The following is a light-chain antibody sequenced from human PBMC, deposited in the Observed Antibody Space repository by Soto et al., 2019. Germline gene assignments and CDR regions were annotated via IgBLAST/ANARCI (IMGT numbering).Light chain of an antibody. CDR1: SSDVGVYNY. CDR2: DVS. J-gene: IGLJ1*01. V-gene: IGLV2-11*01. Sequence: QSALTQPRSVSGSPGQSVTISCTGTSSDVGVYNYVSWYQQHPGKAPKLMIYDVSKRPSGVPDRFSGSKSGNTASLTISGLQAEDEADYYCCSYAGTYTHYVFGTGTQLTVL. CDR3: CSYAGTYTHYV.